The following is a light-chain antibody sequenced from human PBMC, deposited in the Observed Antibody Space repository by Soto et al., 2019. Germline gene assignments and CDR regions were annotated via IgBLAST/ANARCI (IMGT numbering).Light chain of an antibody. J-gene: IGKJ1*01. CDR1: QTVLDSSNNKNY. CDR2: WAS. CDR3: QQFYRSPWT. V-gene: IGKV4-1*01. Sequence: DIVMTQSPDSLALSLGERATINCKSSQTVLDSSNNKNYLAWYQQKPGQPPKLLIYWASTRESGVPDRFSGSGSETDFNLTISSLQAEDVALSYCQQFYRSPWTFGQGTKVEIK.